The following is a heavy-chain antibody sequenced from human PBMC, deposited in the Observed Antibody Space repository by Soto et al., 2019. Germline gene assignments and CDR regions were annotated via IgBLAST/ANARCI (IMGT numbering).Heavy chain of an antibody. V-gene: IGHV4-59*02. J-gene: IGHJ4*02. CDR3: ERAMHDGLNNYLET. CDR1: VCSVSCYH. Sequence: SSTXSLTGFFSVCSVSCYHCMLIRHFPGKGLECIAYTSYTGNTKYNPSLQSRVTISLDTSKNQLSLKLTFMTAADTAVYYCERAMHDGLNNYLETCGQRTLVNVYS. D-gene: IGHD3-16*01. CDR2: TSYTGNT.